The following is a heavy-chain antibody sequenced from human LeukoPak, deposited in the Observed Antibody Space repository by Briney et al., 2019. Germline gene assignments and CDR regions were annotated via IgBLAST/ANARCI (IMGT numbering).Heavy chain of an antibody. CDR1: GESFSGYY. D-gene: IGHD6-19*01. Sequence: PSETLSLTCAVYGESFSGYYWSWIRQPPGKGGEWIGEINHSGSTNYNPSLKSRVTISVDTSKNQFSLKLSSVTASDTAVYYCASFKQWRTYYFDYWGQGTLVTVSS. J-gene: IGHJ4*02. CDR2: INHSGST. V-gene: IGHV4-34*01. CDR3: ASFKQWRTYYFDY.